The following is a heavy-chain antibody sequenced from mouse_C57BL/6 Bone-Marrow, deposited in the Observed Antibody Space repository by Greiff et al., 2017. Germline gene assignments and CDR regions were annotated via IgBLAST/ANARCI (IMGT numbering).Heavy chain of an antibody. D-gene: IGHD1-1*01. CDR1: GYTFTSYW. J-gene: IGHJ4*01. Sequence: QVQLKQPGAELVKPGASVKLSCKASGYTFTSYWMHWVKQRPGQGLEWIGMIHPNSGSTNYNEKFKSKATLTVDKSSSTAYMQLSSLTSEDSAVYYCARKNYGSSLAMDYWGQGTSVTVSS. CDR2: IHPNSGST. V-gene: IGHV1-64*01. CDR3: ARKNYGSSLAMDY.